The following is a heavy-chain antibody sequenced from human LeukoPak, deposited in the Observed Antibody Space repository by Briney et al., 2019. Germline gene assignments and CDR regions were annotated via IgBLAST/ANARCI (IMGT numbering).Heavy chain of an antibody. Sequence: PSETLSLTCTVSGGSISSGGYYWSWIRQHPGKGLEWIGYIYYSGSTYYDPSLKSRVTISVDTSKNQFSLKLSSVTAADTAVYYCARSVGAARPLGYWGQGTLVTVSS. CDR3: ARSVGAARPLGY. J-gene: IGHJ4*02. CDR1: GGSISSGGYY. CDR2: IYYSGST. D-gene: IGHD6-6*01. V-gene: IGHV4-31*03.